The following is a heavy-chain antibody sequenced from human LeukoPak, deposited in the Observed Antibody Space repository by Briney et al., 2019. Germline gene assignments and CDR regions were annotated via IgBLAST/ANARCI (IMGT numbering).Heavy chain of an antibody. Sequence: SETLSLTCTVSAASISSTSYYWGWIRQPPGKGLEWIGRIYTSGSTNYNPSLKSRVTMSVDTSKNQFSLKLSSVTAADTAVYYCARGAPLEMATIVNWFDPWGQGTLVTVSS. CDR3: ARGAPLEMATIVNWFDP. D-gene: IGHD5-24*01. CDR2: IYTSGST. J-gene: IGHJ5*02. V-gene: IGHV4-39*07. CDR1: AASISSTSYY.